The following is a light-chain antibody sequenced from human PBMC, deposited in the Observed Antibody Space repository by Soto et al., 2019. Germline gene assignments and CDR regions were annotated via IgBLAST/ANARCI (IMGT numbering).Light chain of an antibody. CDR3: QQSFRTPFT. J-gene: IGKJ4*01. CDR1: QSIKSK. V-gene: IGKV1-39*01. CDR2: AAS. Sequence: DIQMTQSPSSLSASVGDKVTITCRASQSIKSKLNWYQQKPRKAPELLMHAASSLQSGVPPRFSGSGDGTDFTLTISSLQPEDFATYYCQQSFRTPFTFGAGTKAEI.